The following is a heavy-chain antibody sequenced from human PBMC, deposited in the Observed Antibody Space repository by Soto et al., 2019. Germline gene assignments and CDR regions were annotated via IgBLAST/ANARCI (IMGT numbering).Heavy chain of an antibody. CDR3: ARDDGLSSTNVKAFDI. D-gene: IGHD2-2*01. CDR1: GFTFSRYY. V-gene: IGHV3-21*01. Sequence: EFQLVESGGGLVEPGESLRLSCAASGFTFSRYYMNWVRQAPGKGLEWVSSISTTSTYTHYADSLKGRFTISRDNAKKLLYLQMDRRRAEDTAVYYCARDDGLSSTNVKAFDIWGQGTKVTVSS. J-gene: IGHJ3*02. CDR2: ISTTSTYT.